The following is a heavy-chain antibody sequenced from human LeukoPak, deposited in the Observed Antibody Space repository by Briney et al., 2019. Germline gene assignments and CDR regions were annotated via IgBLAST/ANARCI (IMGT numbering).Heavy chain of an antibody. CDR3: ARVGYSYGGAYAFDI. J-gene: IGHJ3*02. CDR2: IYYSGST. D-gene: IGHD5-18*01. V-gene: IGHV4-59*01. Sequence: PSETLSLTCTVSGGSISSYYWSWIRQPPGKGLEWIGYIYYSGSTNYNPSLKSRVTISVDTSKNQFSLKLSSVTAADTAVYYCARVGYSYGGAYAFDIWGQGTMVTVSS. CDR1: GGSISSYY.